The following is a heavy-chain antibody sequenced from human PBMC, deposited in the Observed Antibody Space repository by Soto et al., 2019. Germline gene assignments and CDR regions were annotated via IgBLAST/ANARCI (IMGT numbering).Heavy chain of an antibody. D-gene: IGHD2-2*01. J-gene: IGHJ6*01. V-gene: IGHV1-18*01. CDR1: GYTFTNYG. CDR3: ARGASCSSTSCYQNFNYGLAL. CDR2: ITASNGNA. Sequence: ADSVKVSCKASGYTFTNYGITWVRQAPGQGLEWMGWITASNGNANYAREIQGRLTLTRDTSTNTASMELRSLRSEDTDVYYGARGASCSSTSCYQNFNYGLALWGQGPPVTVSS.